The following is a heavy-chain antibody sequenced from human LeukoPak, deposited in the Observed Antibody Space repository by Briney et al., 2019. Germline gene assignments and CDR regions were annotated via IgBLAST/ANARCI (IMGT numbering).Heavy chain of an antibody. D-gene: IGHD3-22*01. CDR1: GFSSGDFG. J-gene: IGHJ6*02. Sequence: GGSLRLSCAASGFSSGDFGMSWVRQAPGKGLEWVSGINWNGVGTSYIDSVKGRFTVSRDNAKNSLYLQMNSLRGEDTALYFCARGRYDISTVHRFFYYGMDVWGQGTPVTVSS. CDR3: ARGRYDISTVHRFFYYGMDV. CDR2: INWNGVGT. V-gene: IGHV3-20*04.